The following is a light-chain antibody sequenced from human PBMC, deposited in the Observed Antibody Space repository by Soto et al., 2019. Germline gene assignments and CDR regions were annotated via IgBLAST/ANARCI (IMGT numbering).Light chain of an antibody. CDR2: GAS. V-gene: IGKV3-20*01. CDR1: QSISSSS. J-gene: IGKJ1*01. Sequence: EIVLTQSPGTLSLSPGQRATLSCRASQSISSSSLAWYQQRPGQAPSLLIYGASRRATGIPDRFSGSGSGTEFTLIISSLQSEDSAVYYCQQYNSWLWTFGQGTKVDIK. CDR3: QQYNSWLWT.